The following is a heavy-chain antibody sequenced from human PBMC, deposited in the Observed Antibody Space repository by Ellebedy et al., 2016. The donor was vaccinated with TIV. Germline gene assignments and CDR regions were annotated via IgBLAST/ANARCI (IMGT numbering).Heavy chain of an antibody. D-gene: IGHD3-9*01. J-gene: IGHJ4*02. CDR2: IGAASDYT. V-gene: IGHV3-23*01. CDR1: GFTFRNHA. CDR3: AKELVSRSRLSFDY. Sequence: PGGSLRLSCSASGFTFRNHAMAWVRQAPGKGLEWVSAIGAASDYTIYADSVKGRFTTSRDNFMNTLYLRMNSLRAEDTALYYCAKELVSRSRLSFDYWGQGIQVTVSS.